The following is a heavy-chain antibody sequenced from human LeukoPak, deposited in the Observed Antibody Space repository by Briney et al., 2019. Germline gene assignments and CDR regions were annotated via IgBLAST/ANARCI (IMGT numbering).Heavy chain of an antibody. CDR1: GGSISSYY. CDR3: ARLRDLYSFFDY. CDR2: IYYSGST. V-gene: IGHV4-59*08. J-gene: IGHJ4*02. Sequence: SETLSLTCTVSGGSISSYYWSWIRQPPGKGLEWIGYIYYSGSTNYNPPLKSRVTISVDTSKNQFSLNLSSVTAADTAVYYCARLRDLYSFFDYWGQGTLVTVSS. D-gene: IGHD5-18*01.